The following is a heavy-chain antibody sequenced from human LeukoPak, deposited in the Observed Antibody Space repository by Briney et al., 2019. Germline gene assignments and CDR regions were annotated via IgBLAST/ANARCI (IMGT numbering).Heavy chain of an antibody. J-gene: IGHJ3*02. CDR2: INSDESST. V-gene: IGHV3-74*01. CDR3: ARAPSKTGYAFDI. CDR1: GFTFSSYE. D-gene: IGHD3-10*01. Sequence: GGSLRLCCAASGFTFSSYEMNWVRQAPGKGLVWVSRINSDESSTDYADSVKGRFTISRDNAKNTLYLQMNSLRAEDTAVYYCARAPSKTGYAFDIWGQGTMVTVSS.